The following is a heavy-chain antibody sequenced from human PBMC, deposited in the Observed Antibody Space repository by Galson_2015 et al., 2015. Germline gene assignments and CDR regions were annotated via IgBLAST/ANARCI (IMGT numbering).Heavy chain of an antibody. CDR1: GYTFTNYF. D-gene: IGHD3-10*01. Sequence: SVKVSCKASGYTFTNYFIQWVRLAPGQGLEWVGAINPSGAATFYAQKLQGRVTMTRDTPTSTVYVELSSLGSEDTVVYYCARELGGTYYFDYWGLGTLVTVSS. J-gene: IGHJ4*02. CDR3: ARELGGTYYFDY. V-gene: IGHV1-46*04. CDR2: INPSGAAT.